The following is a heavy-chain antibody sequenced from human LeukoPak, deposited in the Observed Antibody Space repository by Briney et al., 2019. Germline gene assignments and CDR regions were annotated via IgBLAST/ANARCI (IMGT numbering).Heavy chain of an antibody. D-gene: IGHD6-19*01. V-gene: IGHV3-53*01. CDR1: GFTLRTYA. CDR2: IYSGGST. J-gene: IGHJ4*02. Sequence: GGSLRLSCAASGFTLRTYAMSWVRQAPGKGLEWVSVIYSGGSTYYADSVKGRFTISRDNSKNTLYLQMNSLRVEDTAVYYCAREVAVGPFDYWGQGTLVTVSS. CDR3: AREVAVGPFDY.